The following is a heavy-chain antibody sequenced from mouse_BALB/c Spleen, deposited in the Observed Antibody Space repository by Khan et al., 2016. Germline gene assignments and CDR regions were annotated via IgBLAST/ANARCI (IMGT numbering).Heavy chain of an antibody. CDR1: AYSITSGYY. CDR2: ISYDGSN. Sequence: VQLKESGPGLVKPSQSLSLTCSVTAYSITSGYYWNWIRQFPGNKLEWMGYISYDGSNNYNPSLKNRISITRDTSKNQFFLKLNSVTTEDTATYNCAITTVAMDYWGQGTTVTVSS. CDR3: AITTVAMDY. J-gene: IGHJ4*01. D-gene: IGHD1-1*01. V-gene: IGHV3-6*02.